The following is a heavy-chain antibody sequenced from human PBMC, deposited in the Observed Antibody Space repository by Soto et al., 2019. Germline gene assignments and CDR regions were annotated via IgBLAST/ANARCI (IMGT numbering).Heavy chain of an antibody. Sequence: GASVKVSCKASGYTFTSYGISWVRQAPGQGLEWMGWISAYNGNTNYAQKLRGRVTMTTDTSTSTAYMELRSLRSDDTAVYYCARGNYYDSQYYYYYYGMDVWGQGTTVTVSS. CDR1: GYTFTSYG. J-gene: IGHJ6*02. CDR2: ISAYNGNT. V-gene: IGHV1-18*01. D-gene: IGHD3-22*01. CDR3: ARGNYYDSQYYYYYYGMDV.